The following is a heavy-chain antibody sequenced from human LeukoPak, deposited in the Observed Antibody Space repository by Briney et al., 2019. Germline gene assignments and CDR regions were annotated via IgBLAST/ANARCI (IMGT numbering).Heavy chain of an antibody. CDR1: GGSFSGYY. CDR3: ARGLRYSGYVGLNWFDP. D-gene: IGHD5-12*01. CDR2: INHSGST. Sequence: SGTLSLTCAVYGGSFSGYYWSWIRQPPGKGLEWIGEINHSGSTNYNPSLKSRVTISVDTSKNQFSLKLSSVTAADTAVYYCARGLRYSGYVGLNWFDPWGQGTLVTVSS. V-gene: IGHV4-34*01. J-gene: IGHJ5*02.